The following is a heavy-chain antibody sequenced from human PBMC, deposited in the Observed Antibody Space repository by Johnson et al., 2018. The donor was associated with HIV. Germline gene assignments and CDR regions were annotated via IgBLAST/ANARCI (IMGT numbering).Heavy chain of an antibody. CDR3: ARYCSGGSCYSGVGAFDI. CDR1: GFTFSSYA. CDR2: ISYDGSNK. D-gene: IGHD2-15*01. Sequence: QVQVVESGGGVVQPGRSLRLSCAASGFTFSSYAMHWVRQAPGKGLQWVAVISYDGSNKYYADSVKGRFTISRDNSKNTLYLRMNSLRAEDTAVYYCARYCSGGSCYSGVGAFDIWGQGTMVTVSS. V-gene: IGHV3-30*14. J-gene: IGHJ3*02.